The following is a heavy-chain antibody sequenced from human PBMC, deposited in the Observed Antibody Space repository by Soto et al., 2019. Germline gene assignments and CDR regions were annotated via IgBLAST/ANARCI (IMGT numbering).Heavy chain of an antibody. CDR1: GFTFTSYF. CDR3: ARDYYESSGYY. V-gene: IGHV1-46*01. J-gene: IGHJ4*02. Sequence: QVQLVQSGAEVKKPGASVKVSCKASGFTFTSYFIHWVRQAPGQGLEWMGIINPSGGSTTYAQKFQGRVTMTRDTSTSTVYMELSSLRSDDTAVYYCARDYYESSGYYWGQGTLVTVSS. CDR2: INPSGGST. D-gene: IGHD3-22*01.